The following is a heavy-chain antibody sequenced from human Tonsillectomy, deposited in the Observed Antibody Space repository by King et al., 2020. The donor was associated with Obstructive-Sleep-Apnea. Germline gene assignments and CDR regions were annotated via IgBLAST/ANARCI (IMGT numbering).Heavy chain of an antibody. J-gene: IGHJ5*02. D-gene: IGHD3-16*01. CDR1: GGSMSSYY. V-gene: IGHV4-59*01. CDR2: IYYSGST. CDR3: ARAVELLGGLNWFDP. Sequence: QLQESGPGLVKPSETLSLTCTVSGGSMSSYYWSWIRQPPGRGLEWIGYIYYSGSTNCNPSLKSRVTMSVDTSKNQFSLRLTSLTAADTAVYYCARAVELLGGLNWFDPWGQGTLVTVSS.